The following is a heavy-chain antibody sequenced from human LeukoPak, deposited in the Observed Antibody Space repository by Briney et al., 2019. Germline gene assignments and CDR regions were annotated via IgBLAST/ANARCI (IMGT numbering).Heavy chain of an antibody. V-gene: IGHV4-39*01. CDR1: GVSISSSNSY. J-gene: IGHJ5*02. CDR3: ARGRVYASRVRFDP. Sequence: SETLSLTCTVSGVSISSSNSYWGWIRQPPGKGLEWIGSIYYSGNTYYNASLKSQVSISIDTSKNQFSLRLTSVTAADTAVYYCARGRVYASRVRFDPWGQGTLVTVSS. CDR2: IYYSGNT. D-gene: IGHD2-8*01.